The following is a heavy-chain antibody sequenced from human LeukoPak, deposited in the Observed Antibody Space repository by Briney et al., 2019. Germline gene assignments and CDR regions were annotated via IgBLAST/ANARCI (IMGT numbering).Heavy chain of an antibody. V-gene: IGHV3-23*01. CDR3: AKSGYNRFDY. Sequence: TGGSLRLSCTASGFTFGDYVMSWFRQAPGKGLEWVSNISGSGSGGSTYYADSVKGRFTISRDNSKNTLYLQMNSLRAEDTAVYYCAKSGYNRFDYWGQGTLVTVSS. CDR1: GFTFGDYV. D-gene: IGHD5-24*01. J-gene: IGHJ4*02. CDR2: ISGSGSGGST.